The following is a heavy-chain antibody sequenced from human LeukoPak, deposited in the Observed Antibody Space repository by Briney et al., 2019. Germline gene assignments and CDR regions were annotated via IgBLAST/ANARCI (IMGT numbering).Heavy chain of an antibody. CDR2: INSDGSST. D-gene: IGHD3-9*01. Sequence: PGGSLRLFCAASGFTFSSYWMHWVRQAPGKGLVWVSRINSDGSSTSYADSVKGRFTISRDNAKNTLYLQMNSLRVEDTAVYYCTRDLMDYDVSTGLHHYYMDVWGQGTTVTVSS. CDR3: TRDLMDYDVSTGLHHYYMDV. J-gene: IGHJ6*02. CDR1: GFTFSSYW. V-gene: IGHV3-74*01.